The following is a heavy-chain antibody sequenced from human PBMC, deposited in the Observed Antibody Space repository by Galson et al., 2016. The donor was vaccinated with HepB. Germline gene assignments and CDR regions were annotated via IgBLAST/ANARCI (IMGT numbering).Heavy chain of an antibody. CDR3: ARESFHRSGYFVYFSDF. Sequence: SLRLSCAATGFTFTDYSMTWVRQAPGQGLEWVATVSSSSTYIHHADSLRGRFTISRDNAKNLVYLQMNSLRVEDTAVYYCARESFHRSGYFVYFSDFWGQGTLVTVPS. J-gene: IGHJ4*02. CDR1: GFTFTDYS. V-gene: IGHV3-21*01. D-gene: IGHD3-22*01. CDR2: VSSSSTYI.